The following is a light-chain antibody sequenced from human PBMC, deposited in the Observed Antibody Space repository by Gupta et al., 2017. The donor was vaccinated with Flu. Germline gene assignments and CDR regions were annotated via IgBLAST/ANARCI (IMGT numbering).Light chain of an antibody. CDR2: EIT. V-gene: IGLV2-8*01. Sequence: SALPQPPPASGSPGQSVTISCTGTSSDVGTYNLVSWYQQHPGKAPRLMIYEITKRPSGVPDRFSGSKSGNTASLTVSGLQAEDEADYYCSSYTGSNNPYVFGTGTKVTVL. CDR3: SSYTGSNNPYV. J-gene: IGLJ1*01. CDR1: SSDVGTYNL.